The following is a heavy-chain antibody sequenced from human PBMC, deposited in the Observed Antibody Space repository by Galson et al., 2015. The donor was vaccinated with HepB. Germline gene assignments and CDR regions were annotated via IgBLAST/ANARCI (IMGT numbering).Heavy chain of an antibody. J-gene: IGHJ5*02. CDR3: AKDNAWGRGFDP. V-gene: IGHV3-23*01. D-gene: IGHD3-16*01. Sequence: SLRLSCAASGFTFSSYAMSWVRQAPGKRLEWVSAISASGGSTYYADSVKGRFTISRDKSKNTLYLQMNSLRAEDTAVYYCAKDNAWGRGFDPWGQGTLVTVSS. CDR2: ISASGGST. CDR1: GFTFSSYA.